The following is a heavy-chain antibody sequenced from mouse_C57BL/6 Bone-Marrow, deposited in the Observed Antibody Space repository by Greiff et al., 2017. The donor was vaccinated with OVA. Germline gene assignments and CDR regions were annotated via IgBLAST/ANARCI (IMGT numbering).Heavy chain of an antibody. V-gene: IGHV7-3*01. CDR3: ASSYYYGPYWYFDV. J-gene: IGHJ1*03. CDR2: IRNKANGYTT. Sequence: EVHLVESGGGLVQPGGSLSLSCAASGFTFTDYYMSWVRQPPGKALEWLGFIRNKANGYTTEYSASVKGRFTISRDNSQSILYLQMNALRAEDSATYYCASSYYYGPYWYFDVWGTGTTVTVSS. CDR1: GFTFTDYY. D-gene: IGHD1-1*01.